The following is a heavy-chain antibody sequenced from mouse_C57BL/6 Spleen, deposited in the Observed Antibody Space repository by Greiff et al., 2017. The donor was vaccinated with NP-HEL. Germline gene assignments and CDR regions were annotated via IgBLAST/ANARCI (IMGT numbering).Heavy chain of an antibody. CDR2: IWSGGST. CDR1: GFSLTSYG. Sequence: VQRVESGPGLVQPSQSLSITCTVSGFSLTSYGVHWVRQSPGKGLEWLGVIWSGGSTDYNAAFISRLSISKDNSKSQVFFKMNSLQADDTAIYYCARLPDYYGSSYGYWGQGTTLTVSS. CDR3: ARLPDYYGSSYGY. J-gene: IGHJ2*01. V-gene: IGHV2-2*01. D-gene: IGHD1-1*01.